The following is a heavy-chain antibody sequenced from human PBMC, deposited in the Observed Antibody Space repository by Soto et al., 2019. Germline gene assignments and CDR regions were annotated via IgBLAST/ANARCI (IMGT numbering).Heavy chain of an antibody. V-gene: IGHV3-30*18. CDR3: AKDHIVAAAPDY. Sequence: QVQLVESGGGVVQPGRSLRLSCAASGFTFDTYGMHWVRQAPGKGLEWVAVISYDGSNRYYADSVKGRFTISRDNSKNTLYLQMNSLRSEDTAVYYCAKDHIVAAAPDYWGQGTLFTVSS. CDR1: GFTFDTYG. D-gene: IGHD2-2*01. J-gene: IGHJ4*02. CDR2: ISYDGSNR.